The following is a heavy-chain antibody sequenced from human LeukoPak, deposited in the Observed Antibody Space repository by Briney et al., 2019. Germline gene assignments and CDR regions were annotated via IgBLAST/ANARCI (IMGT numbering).Heavy chain of an antibody. V-gene: IGHV1-46*01. Sequence: GASLKVSCKASGYTFTSYYMHWVRQAPGQGLEWMGIINPSGGSTSYAQKFQGRVTMTRDTSTSTVYMELSSLRSEDTAVYYCARDRGYGDYVGVIDCWGQGTLVTVSS. CDR2: INPSGGST. D-gene: IGHD4-17*01. J-gene: IGHJ4*02. CDR3: ARDRGYGDYVGVIDC. CDR1: GYTFTSYY.